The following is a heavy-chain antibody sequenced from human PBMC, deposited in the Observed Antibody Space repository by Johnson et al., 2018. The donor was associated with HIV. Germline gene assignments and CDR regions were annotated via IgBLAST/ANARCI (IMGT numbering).Heavy chain of an antibody. CDR3: AKDLYSSSWTNDAFDI. J-gene: IGHJ3*02. V-gene: IGHV3-72*01. CDR2: TKNKANSYTT. Sequence: VQLVESGGGLVQPGGSLRLSCAASGFTFSDHYMDWVRQAPGQGLEWVGRTKNKANSYTTAYAASANGSFTISRDNSKNTVYLKMNRLRAEDTAVYYCAKDLYSSSWTNDAFDIWGQGTMVTVSS. D-gene: IGHD6-13*01. CDR1: GFTFSDHY.